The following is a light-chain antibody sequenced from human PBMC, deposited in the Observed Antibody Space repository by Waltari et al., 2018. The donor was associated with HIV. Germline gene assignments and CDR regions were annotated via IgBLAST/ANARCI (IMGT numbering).Light chain of an antibody. V-gene: IGLV1-47*01. CDR1: SSTIGSNF. CDR3: AAWDDSLSRLV. Sequence: QSVLTQPPSASGTPGQRVTVSCSGSSSTIGSNFVYWYQQLPRTAPKLLIYKNNQRPSGVPDRCSGSKSGTSASLAISGLLSEDDADYYCAAWDDSLSRLVFGGGTNVTVL. CDR2: KNN. J-gene: IGLJ1*01.